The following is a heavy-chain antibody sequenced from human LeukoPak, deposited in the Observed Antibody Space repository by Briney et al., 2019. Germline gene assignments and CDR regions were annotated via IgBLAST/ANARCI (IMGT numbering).Heavy chain of an antibody. CDR1: GDSVSSLHSY. Sequence: PSETLSLSCAVSGDSVSSLHSYWAWIRQPPGKGREGVGYISYSGNNNYNPSLKRIVTTSVNTSETYFFLRLTSVTAADAVVYYSTRHCRLVGAWENYFYAMDVWGQGTTVTVSS. D-gene: IGHD1-26*01. J-gene: IGHJ6*02. CDR3: TRHCRLVGAWENYFYAMDV. CDR2: ISYSGNN. V-gene: IGHV4-61*03.